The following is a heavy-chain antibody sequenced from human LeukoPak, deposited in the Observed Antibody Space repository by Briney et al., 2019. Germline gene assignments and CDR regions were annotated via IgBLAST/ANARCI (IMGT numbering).Heavy chain of an antibody. V-gene: IGHV3-21*01. CDR3: ASRIYGGNSGFDY. CDR2: LSSSSYYI. CDR1: GFTFSSHS. D-gene: IGHD4-23*01. Sequence: GGSLRLSCAAPGFTFSSHSMYWVRQAPGTGLEWVSPLSSSSYYIYYADSVEGRFTISRDNAKSSLYLQMDSLRAEDTAVYYCASRIYGGNSGFDYWGQGTLVTVSS. J-gene: IGHJ4*02.